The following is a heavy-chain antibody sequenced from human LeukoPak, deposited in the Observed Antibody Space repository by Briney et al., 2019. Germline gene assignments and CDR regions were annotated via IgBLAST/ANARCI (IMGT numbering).Heavy chain of an antibody. CDR1: GFTFSSYA. CDR3: AKSVVPRAAAGDY. J-gene: IGHJ4*02. Sequence: GGSLRLSCAASGFTFSSYAMHWVRQAPGKGLEWVAVISYDGSNKYYADSVKGRFTISRDNSKNTLYLQMNSLRAEDTAVYYCAKSVVPRAAAGDYWGQGTLVTVSS. CDR2: ISYDGSNK. D-gene: IGHD6-13*01. V-gene: IGHV3-30*04.